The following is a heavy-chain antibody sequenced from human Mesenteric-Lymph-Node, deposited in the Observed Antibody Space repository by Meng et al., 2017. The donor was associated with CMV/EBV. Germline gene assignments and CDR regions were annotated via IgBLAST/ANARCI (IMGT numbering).Heavy chain of an antibody. V-gene: IGHV4-59*01. Sequence: SETLSLTCTVSGGSISSYYWSWIRQSPGKGLEWIGYIYHTGSTNYNPSLKSRVTITVDTSKNQSSLKLSSVTAADTAVYYCTRGASQIDYHYYGMDVWGQGTTVTVSS. CDR3: TRGASQIDYHYYGMDV. D-gene: IGHD2/OR15-2a*01. CDR1: GGSISSYY. J-gene: IGHJ6*02. CDR2: IYHTGST.